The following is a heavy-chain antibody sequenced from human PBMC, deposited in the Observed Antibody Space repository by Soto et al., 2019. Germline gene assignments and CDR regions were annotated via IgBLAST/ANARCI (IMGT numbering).Heavy chain of an antibody. D-gene: IGHD4-17*01. V-gene: IGHV2-70*04. CDR1: GFSLSTDGMR. CDR2: IDWNDDK. CDR3: ARSTTVTSRRNWFDP. Sequence: SGPTLVNPTQTLTLTCTFSGFSLSTDGMRVNWIRQSPGKALEWLALIDWNDDKFYSISLKTRLTISKDTSKNQVVLTMTNMDPEDSGTYYCARSTTVTSRRNWFDPWGQGTLVTVS. J-gene: IGHJ5*02.